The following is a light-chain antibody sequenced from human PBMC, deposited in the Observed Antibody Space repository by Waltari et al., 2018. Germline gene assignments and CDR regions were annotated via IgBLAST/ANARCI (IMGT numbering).Light chain of an antibody. CDR2: KVS. V-gene: IGKV2-30*02. J-gene: IGKJ5*01. CDR3: MQGTHWPPIT. Sequence: DVVMTQSPLSLPVTLGPPASISCRSSQSLVHSDGNTYLNWLVQRPGQSPRRLIYKVSRRDAGVPDRFSGSGSGTDFTLKISAVEAEDVGIYYCMQGTHWPPITFGQGTRLEIK. CDR1: QSLVHSDGNTY.